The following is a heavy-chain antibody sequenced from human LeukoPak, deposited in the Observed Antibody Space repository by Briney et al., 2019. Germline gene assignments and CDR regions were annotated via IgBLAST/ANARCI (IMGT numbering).Heavy chain of an antibody. D-gene: IGHD3-10*01. V-gene: IGHV3-30*18. CDR1: GFTFSSCG. CDR3: AKDIPSGANWFDP. CDR2: ISYDGSNK. J-gene: IGHJ5*02. Sequence: GRSLRLSCAASGFTFSSCGMHWVRQAPGKGLEWVAVISYDGSNKYYADSAKGRFTISRDNSKNTLYLQMNSLRAEDTAVYYCAKDIPSGANWFDPWGQGTLVTVSS.